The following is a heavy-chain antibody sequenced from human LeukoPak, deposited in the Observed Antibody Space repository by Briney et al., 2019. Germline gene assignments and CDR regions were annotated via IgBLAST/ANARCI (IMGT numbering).Heavy chain of an antibody. CDR3: ARLPRGEWPTDY. Sequence: SETLSLTCAVYGGSFSGYYWSWIRQPPGKGLEWIGEINYSGSTNYNPSLKSRVTISVDTSKNQFSLKLSSVTDADTAVYYCARLPRGEWPTDYWGQGTLVTVSS. CDR1: GGSFSGYY. J-gene: IGHJ4*02. V-gene: IGHV4-34*01. D-gene: IGHD3-10*01. CDR2: INYSGST.